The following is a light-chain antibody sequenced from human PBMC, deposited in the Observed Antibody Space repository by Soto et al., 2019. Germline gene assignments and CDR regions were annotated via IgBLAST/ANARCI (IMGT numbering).Light chain of an antibody. CDR2: GAS. CDR3: QQSYSTIPCP. J-gene: IGKJ2*01. Sequence: DIQMTQSPSSLSASVGDRVTITCRASQSINTYLNWYQQKLGRAPKLLISGASTLQPGVPSRFSGTGSGTNLTLTISSLQPEDFATYYCQQSYSTIPCPLGQWTKLEIK. V-gene: IGKV1-39*01. CDR1: QSINTY.